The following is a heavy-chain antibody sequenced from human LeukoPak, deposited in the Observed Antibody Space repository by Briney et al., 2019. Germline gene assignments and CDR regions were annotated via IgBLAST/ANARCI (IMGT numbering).Heavy chain of an antibody. D-gene: IGHD2/OR15-2a*01. J-gene: IGHJ4*02. CDR1: GFPLSSYS. CDR3: VRDDPRCCGVIPSNIDDY. Sequence: PGGSLRLSCAASGFPLSSYSMNWVRQAPGKGLEWVSSISSSSSYIYYADSVQDRFTISRDNAENSLYLQMNSLRTEDTAVYYCVRDDPRCCGVIPSNIDDYWGQGTLVTVSS. V-gene: IGHV3-21*01. CDR2: ISSSSSYI.